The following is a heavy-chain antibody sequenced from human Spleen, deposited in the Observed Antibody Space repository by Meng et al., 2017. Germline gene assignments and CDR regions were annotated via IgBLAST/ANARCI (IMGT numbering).Heavy chain of an antibody. V-gene: IGHV1-2*06. D-gene: IGHD6-13*01. CDR3: ARDEDISAAGKLFGDY. CDR2: INPKSGDT. J-gene: IGHJ4*02. CDR1: GYNFPDYY. Sequence: QGQLGQSGAEVKKPGASLKVSCKPSGYNFPDYYIHWVRRAPGQGLEWMGRINPKSGDTHYAQRFQGRVTMTGDTSISTAYMELSGLRSDDTAMYYCARDEDISAAGKLFGDYWGQGTLVTVSS.